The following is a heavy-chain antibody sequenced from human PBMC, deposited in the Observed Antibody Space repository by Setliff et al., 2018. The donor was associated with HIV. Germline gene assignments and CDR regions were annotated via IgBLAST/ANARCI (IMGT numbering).Heavy chain of an antibody. J-gene: IGHJ4*02. CDR1: GDSISNNGFF. Sequence: PSETLSLTCNVSGDSISNNGFFWGWIRQHPGMGLEWIGSIYYSGTIYYNPSLKSRLIISLDTSKNQFSLKLSSVSAADTAVYYCARGFWGNSAFRAPFDYWGQGTLVTVSS. CDR3: ARGFWGNSAFRAPFDY. V-gene: IGHV4-31*03. D-gene: IGHD3-10*01. CDR2: IYYSGTI.